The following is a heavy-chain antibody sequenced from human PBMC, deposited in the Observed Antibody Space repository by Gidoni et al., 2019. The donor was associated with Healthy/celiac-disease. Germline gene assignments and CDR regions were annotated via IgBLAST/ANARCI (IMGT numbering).Heavy chain of an antibody. CDR3: ARANSGSYDGDAFDI. CDR2: INSEGSST. CDR1: VFTFSSYW. V-gene: IGHV3-74*01. Sequence: EVQLVESGGGLVQPGGSLSLSCAASVFTFSSYWMHWVRQAPRKGLVWVSRINSEGSSTSYADAVKGRFTISRDKAKNTLYLQMNSLRAEDTAVYYCARANSGSYDGDAFDIWGQGTMVTVSS. J-gene: IGHJ3*02. D-gene: IGHD1-26*01.